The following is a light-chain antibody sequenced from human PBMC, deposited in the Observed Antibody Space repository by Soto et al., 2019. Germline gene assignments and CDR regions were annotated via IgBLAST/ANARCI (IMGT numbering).Light chain of an antibody. J-gene: IGLJ1*01. V-gene: IGLV1-40*01. CDR1: SSNIGAGYE. CDR3: QSYDSSLSGYV. CDR2: ENN. Sequence: QLVLPQPPSVSEAPGQRVTISCTGSSSNIGAGYEAHWYQQVPGTAPKLLIYENNNRPSGVPDRFSGSKSGISASLAITGLQAEDEAEYYCQSYDSSLSGYVFGTGTKLTVL.